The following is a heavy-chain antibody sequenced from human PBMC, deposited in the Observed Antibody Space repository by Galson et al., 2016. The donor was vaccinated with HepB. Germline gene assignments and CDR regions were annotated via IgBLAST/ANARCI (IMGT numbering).Heavy chain of an antibody. Sequence: SLRLSCAASGFTFNKNAMNWVRQPPGKGLEWVAIIWHDGSNEYYADSVKGRFTISRDNSRNTLYLQMSNVSADDTAVYYCARDRSYNYGNPLDYWGQGTLVTVSS. J-gene: IGHJ4*02. CDR3: ARDRSYNYGNPLDY. V-gene: IGHV3-33*07. CDR2: IWHDGSNE. CDR1: GFTFNKNA. D-gene: IGHD5-24*01.